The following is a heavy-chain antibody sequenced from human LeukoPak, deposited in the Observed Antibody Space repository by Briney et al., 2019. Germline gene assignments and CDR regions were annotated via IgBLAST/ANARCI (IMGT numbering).Heavy chain of an antibody. D-gene: IGHD6-13*01. J-gene: IGHJ6*02. V-gene: IGHV3-9*01. CDR2: INWKSNNI. CDR3: AIDRAGYFYALDV. Sequence: GGSLRLSCAASGFTFGDYAMHWVRQAPGKGLEGVSGINWKSNNIGYADSVKGRFTISRDNAKKSLYLQMKSLRTEDTALYYCAIDRAGYFYALDVWGPGTSVTVSS. CDR1: GFTFGDYA.